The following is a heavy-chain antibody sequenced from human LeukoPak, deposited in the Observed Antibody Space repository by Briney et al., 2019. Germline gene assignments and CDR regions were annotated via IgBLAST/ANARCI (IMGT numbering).Heavy chain of an antibody. D-gene: IGHD3-10*01. J-gene: IGHJ6*02. Sequence: GGSLRLSCAASGFTFSSYSMNWVRQAPGKGLEWVSYISSSSSTIYYADSVKGRFTISRDNAKNSLYLQMNSLRAEDTAVYYCASGDGNYYYYGMDVWGQGTTVTVSS. CDR2: ISSSSSTI. V-gene: IGHV3-48*04. CDR3: ASGDGNYYYYGMDV. CDR1: GFTFSSYS.